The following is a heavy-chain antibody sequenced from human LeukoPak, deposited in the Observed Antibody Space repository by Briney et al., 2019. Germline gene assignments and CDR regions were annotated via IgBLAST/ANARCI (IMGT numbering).Heavy chain of an antibody. CDR2: IYSGGDT. CDR3: AKYSRSYGMDV. J-gene: IGHJ6*02. Sequence: GGSLRLSCAASGFTVSSKYMSWVRQAPGKGLEWVSVIYSGGDTNYADSVKGRFTISRDNSKNTLYLQMNSLRAEDTAVYYCAKYSRSYGMDVWGQGTTVTVSS. CDR1: GFTVSSKY. V-gene: IGHV3-53*01. D-gene: IGHD1-26*01.